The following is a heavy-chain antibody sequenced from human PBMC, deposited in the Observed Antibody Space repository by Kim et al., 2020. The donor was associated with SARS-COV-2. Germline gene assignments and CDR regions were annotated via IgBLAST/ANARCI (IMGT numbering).Heavy chain of an antibody. Sequence: TIYYAYSVKGRLTISRDNAKSSLYLQLKSLRAEDTAVYFCARYYYSYGMDVWGQGTTVTVSS. J-gene: IGHJ6*02. CDR2: TI. D-gene: IGHD3-16*01. V-gene: IGHV3-11*01. CDR3: ARYYYSYGMDV.